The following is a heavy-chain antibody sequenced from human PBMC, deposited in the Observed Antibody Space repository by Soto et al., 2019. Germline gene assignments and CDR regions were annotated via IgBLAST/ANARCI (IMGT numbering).Heavy chain of an antibody. D-gene: IGHD3-9*01. Sequence: PSETLSLTCTVSNAPVDSSTYTWGWIRQPPGKGLEWIGSIYNSGRTYYNPSLNSRVTVSVDTSNNQFSLNVSSVTAADTAFYYCGRLKTDDILNKSWYWGQGSLVTVSS. CDR2: IYNSGRT. J-gene: IGHJ4*02. CDR1: NAPVDSSTYT. CDR3: GRLKTDDILNKSWY. V-gene: IGHV4-39*07.